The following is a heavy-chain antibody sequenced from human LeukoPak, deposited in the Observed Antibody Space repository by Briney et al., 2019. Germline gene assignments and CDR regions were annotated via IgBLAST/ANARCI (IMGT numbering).Heavy chain of an antibody. Sequence: PSETLSLTCTVSGGSINGHYWSWVRQPPGKGLVWIGYISYSGNTNYNPSLTSRVTISVDTSKNQFSLKLSSVTAADTAVYYCARDPYYGSGSFDPWGQGTLVTVSS. CDR1: GGSINGHY. J-gene: IGHJ5*02. CDR3: ARDPYYGSGSFDP. D-gene: IGHD3-10*01. CDR2: ISYSGNT. V-gene: IGHV4-59*11.